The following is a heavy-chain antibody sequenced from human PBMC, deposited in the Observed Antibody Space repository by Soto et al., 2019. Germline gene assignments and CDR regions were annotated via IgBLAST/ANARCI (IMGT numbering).Heavy chain of an antibody. J-gene: IGHJ4*02. V-gene: IGHV4-30-2*01. D-gene: IGHD6-13*01. Sequence: QLQLQESGSGLVKPSQTLSLTCAVSGGSISSGGYSWSWIRQPPGKGLEWIGYIYHSGSTYYNPSLKSRVTLSLDRSKNQFSLKLSSVTAADTAVYYCASSHAGAHITAAVHWGQGTLVTVSS. CDR1: GGSISSGGYS. CDR2: IYHSGST. CDR3: ASSHAGAHITAAVH.